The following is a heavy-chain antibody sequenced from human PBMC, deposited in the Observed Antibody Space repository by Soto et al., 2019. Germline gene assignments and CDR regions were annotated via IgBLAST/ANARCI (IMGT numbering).Heavy chain of an antibody. Sequence: QVQLVESGGGVVQPGRSLRLSCAASGFTFSSYAMHWVRQAPGKGLEWVAVISYDGSNKYYADSVKGRFTISRDNSKNSLYLQMTSRSAEDTAGYCCARGCVDYPDFDYLGQGTLVTVSS. CDR3: ARGCVDYPDFDY. V-gene: IGHV3-30-3*01. CDR1: GFTFSSYA. J-gene: IGHJ4*02. D-gene: IGHD4-17*01. CDR2: ISYDGSNK.